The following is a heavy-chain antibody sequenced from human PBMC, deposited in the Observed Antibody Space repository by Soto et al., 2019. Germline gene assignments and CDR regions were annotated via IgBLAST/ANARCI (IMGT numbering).Heavy chain of an antibody. CDR3: ARAPMGTVTNYYYYYGMDV. CDR1: GGSISSGGYY. Sequence: QVQLQESGPGLVKPSQTLSLTCTVSGGSISSGGYYWSWIRQHPGKGLEWIGYIYYSGSTYYNPSLKSRVTISVDTSKNQFSLKLSSVTVADTAVYYCARAPMGTVTNYYYYYGMDVWGQGTTVTVSS. CDR2: IYYSGST. J-gene: IGHJ6*02. V-gene: IGHV4-31*03. D-gene: IGHD4-17*01.